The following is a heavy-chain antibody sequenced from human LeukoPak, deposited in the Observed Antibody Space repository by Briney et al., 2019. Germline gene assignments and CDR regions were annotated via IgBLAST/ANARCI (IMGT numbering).Heavy chain of an antibody. CDR2: IYHSGTT. V-gene: IGHV4-31*03. CDR1: SGSISSYDYY. D-gene: IGHD1-26*01. CDR3: ARYSGNYRFFDY. Sequence: SQTLSLTCTVSSGSISSYDYYWTWIRQHPGKGLEWIGYIYHSGTTYYNPSLKSRVTISVDTSENQFSLKLTAVTAADSAMYYCARYSGNYRFFDYWGPGTLVPVSS. J-gene: IGHJ4*02.